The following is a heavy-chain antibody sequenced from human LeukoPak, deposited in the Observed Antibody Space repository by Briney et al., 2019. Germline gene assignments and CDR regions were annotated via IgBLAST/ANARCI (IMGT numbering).Heavy chain of an antibody. Sequence: PLKVSCKASGGTFSSYAISWVRQAPGQGLAWVGGIIPIFGTANYAQKFQGRVTITADESTSTAYMELSSLRSEDTAVYYCAREAEYSYGTHFDDWGQGTLVTVSS. CDR2: IIPIFGTA. CDR1: GGTFSSYA. J-gene: IGHJ4*02. D-gene: IGHD5-18*01. V-gene: IGHV1-69*01. CDR3: AREAEYSYGTHFDD.